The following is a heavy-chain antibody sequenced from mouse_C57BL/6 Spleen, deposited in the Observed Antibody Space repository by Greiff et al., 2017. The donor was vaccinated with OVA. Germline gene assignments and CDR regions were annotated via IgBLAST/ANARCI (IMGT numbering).Heavy chain of an antibody. Sequence: VQLQQSGAELMKPGASVKLSCKATGYTFTGYWIEWVKQRPGHGLEWIGVILPGSGSTNYNEKFKGKATFTADTSSNPAYMQLSSLTTEDSANYYCARYVITTVVAFDYWGQGTTLTVSS. CDR2: ILPGSGST. CDR1: GYTFTGYW. D-gene: IGHD1-1*01. V-gene: IGHV1-9*01. CDR3: ARYVITTVVAFDY. J-gene: IGHJ2*01.